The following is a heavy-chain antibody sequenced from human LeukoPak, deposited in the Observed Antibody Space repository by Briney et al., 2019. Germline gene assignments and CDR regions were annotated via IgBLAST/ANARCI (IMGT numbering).Heavy chain of an antibody. V-gene: IGHV3-21*01. CDR3: ARQAGPYYMDV. D-gene: IGHD6-13*01. J-gene: IGHJ6*03. CDR2: IGRSGNYI. Sequence: PGGSLRLSCAASGFTFSAYTMNWVRQAPGKGVEWVSSIGRSGNYIYHADSVKGRFTISRDNAKNSLYLQMSSLRAEDTAVYYCARQAGPYYMDVWGKGTTVTVSS. CDR1: GFTFSAYT.